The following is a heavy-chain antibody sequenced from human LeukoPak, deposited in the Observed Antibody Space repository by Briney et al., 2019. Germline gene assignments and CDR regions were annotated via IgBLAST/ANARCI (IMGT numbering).Heavy chain of an antibody. J-gene: IGHJ4*02. CDR2: VDHSGGT. D-gene: IGHD3-9*01. V-gene: IGHV4-38-2*02. CDR3: ARTPYDILTGHFDY. CDR1: GYSLSSGYY. Sequence: SETLSLTCTVSGYSLSSGYYWGWIRQPPGKGLEWIGSVDHSGGTYYNPSLRSRVSISVDTSKNQFSLKLSSVTAADTAVYYCARTPYDILTGHFDYWGQGTLVTVSS.